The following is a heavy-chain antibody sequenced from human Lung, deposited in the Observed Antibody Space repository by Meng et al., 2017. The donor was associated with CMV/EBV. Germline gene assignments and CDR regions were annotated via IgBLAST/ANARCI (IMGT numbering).Heavy chain of an antibody. CDR1: GGSMSNCNCK. V-gene: IGHV4-31*02. J-gene: IGHJ4*02. Sequence: VAGGSMSNCNCKWPWIRQHPGKGLELIGDIYYSGRTTYNPSLSSRVSMSVDTSKKQFSLRLSSVTAADTAMYYCARDRHTWFHFDNWGQGTLVTVSS. CDR3: ARDRHTWFHFDN. CDR2: IYYSGRT. D-gene: IGHD2-21*01.